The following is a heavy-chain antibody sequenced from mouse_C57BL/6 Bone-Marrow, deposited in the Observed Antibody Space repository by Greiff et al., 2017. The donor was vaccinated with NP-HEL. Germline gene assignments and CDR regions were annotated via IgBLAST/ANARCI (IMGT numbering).Heavy chain of an antibody. V-gene: IGHV1-81*01. CDR2: IYPRSGNT. CDR1: GYTFTSYG. CDR3: ARLRGLPAWFAY. D-gene: IGHD2-4*01. J-gene: IGHJ3*01. Sequence: QVQLQQSGAELARPGASVKLSCKASGYTFTSYGISWVKQRTGQGLEWIGEIYPRSGNTYYNEKFKGKATLTADKSSSTAYMVLSSLTSEDSAVYVFARLRGLPAWFAYWGQGTLVTVSA.